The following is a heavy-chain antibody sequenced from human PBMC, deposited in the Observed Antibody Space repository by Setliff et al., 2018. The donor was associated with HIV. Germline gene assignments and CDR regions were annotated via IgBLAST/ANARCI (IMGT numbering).Heavy chain of an antibody. CDR2: VYYSGST. Sequence: SETLSLTCTVSTDSFSNRGFYWGWVRQPPGRGLEWIGSVYYSGSTKYNPSLKSRVTISADTSKNQFSLNLSSVTAAETAVYYCARVGYHGSGRYSFDYWGQGTLVTVSS. V-gene: IGHV4-39*07. CDR1: TDSFSNRGFY. D-gene: IGHD3-10*01. J-gene: IGHJ4*02. CDR3: ARVGYHGSGRYSFDY.